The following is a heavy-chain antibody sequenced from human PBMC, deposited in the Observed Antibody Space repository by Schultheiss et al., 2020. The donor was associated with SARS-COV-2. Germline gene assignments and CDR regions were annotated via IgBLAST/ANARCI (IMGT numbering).Heavy chain of an antibody. CDR2: IYYSGST. CDR3: ARVSLRGSDY. D-gene: IGHD3-10*01. Sequence: SETLSLTCTVSGGSISSGGYYWSWIRQHPGKGLEWIGYIYYSGSTYYNPSLKSRVTISVDTSKNQFSLKLSSVTAADTAVYYCARVSLRGSDYWGQGTLVTVSS. V-gene: IGHV4-31*03. J-gene: IGHJ4*02. CDR1: GGSISSGGYY.